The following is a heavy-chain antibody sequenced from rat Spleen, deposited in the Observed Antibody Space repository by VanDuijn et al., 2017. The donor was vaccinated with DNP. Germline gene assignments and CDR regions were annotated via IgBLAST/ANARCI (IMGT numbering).Heavy chain of an antibody. Sequence: QVQLQQSGTELAKPGSSVKISCKASGYTFPSYYVGWIKQTTGQGLEYIGYINTGSGVTNYNEKFKGKATLTVDKSSSTAFMQLSSLTPDDSAVYYCARSVHYSTHIYARYFDFWGPGTMVTVSS. CDR1: GYTFPSYY. D-gene: IGHD1-2*01. CDR3: ARSVHYSTHIYARYFDF. J-gene: IGHJ1*01. V-gene: IGHV1-43*01. CDR2: INTGSGVT.